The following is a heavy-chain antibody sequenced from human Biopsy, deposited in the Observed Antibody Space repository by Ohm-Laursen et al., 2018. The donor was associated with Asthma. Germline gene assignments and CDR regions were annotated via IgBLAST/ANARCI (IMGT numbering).Heavy chain of an antibody. D-gene: IGHD2/OR15-2a*01. CDR1: GYTFSDSW. CDR3: ARFIDVTFFFDY. V-gene: IGHV5-51*01. J-gene: IGHJ4*02. Sequence: GGSPRLYRKTSGYTFSDSWLGRVRQMPGKGLEWMGIIFAANSETKYRPSFQGQVTISTDMSISTAFLQGSSLKASDTAIYYCARFIDVTFFFDYWGQGTLVTVSS. CDR2: IFAANSET.